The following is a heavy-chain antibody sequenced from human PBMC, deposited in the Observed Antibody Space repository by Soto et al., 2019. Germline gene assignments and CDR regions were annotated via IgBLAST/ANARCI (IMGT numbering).Heavy chain of an antibody. D-gene: IGHD1-1*01. J-gene: IGHJ4*02. CDR3: AKFGMATTKRSPPYYIDY. Sequence: GGSLRLSCAASGFTFSSYAMSWVRQAPGKGLEWVSSISGSGGGTYYADSVKGRFTFSRDNSKNTLYLQMNSLRAEDTAVYYCAKFGMATTKRSPPYYIDYWGKG. CDR1: GFTFSSYA. CDR2: ISGSGGGT. V-gene: IGHV3-23*01.